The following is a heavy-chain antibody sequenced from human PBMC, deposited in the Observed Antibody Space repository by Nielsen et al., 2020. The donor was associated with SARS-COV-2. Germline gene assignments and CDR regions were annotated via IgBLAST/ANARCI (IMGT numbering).Heavy chain of an antibody. CDR3: ARGVDSGNQVGFDP. CDR1: GGSISSYY. J-gene: IGHJ5*02. CDR2: IYYSGST. Sequence: SETLSLTCTVSGGSISSYYWSWIRQPPGKGLEWIGYIYYSGSTNYNPSLKSRVTISVDTSKNQFSLKLSSVTAADTAVYYCARGVDSGNQVGFDPWGQGTLVTVSS. V-gene: IGHV4-59*01. D-gene: IGHD1-26*01.